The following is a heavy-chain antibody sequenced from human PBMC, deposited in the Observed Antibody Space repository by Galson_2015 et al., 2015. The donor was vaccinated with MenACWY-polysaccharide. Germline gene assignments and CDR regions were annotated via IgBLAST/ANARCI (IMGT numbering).Heavy chain of an antibody. CDR2: IWYDGSEY. Sequence: SLRLSCAASGYRFSSYGIHWVRQAPGRGLEWVAVIWYDGSEYYYGDSVEGRFTISRDNSKNMAYLQMNSLRAEDTALYYCARLQSEYLDVWGKGTTVTVSS. J-gene: IGHJ6*04. CDR3: ARLQSEYLDV. CDR1: GYRFSSYG. V-gene: IGHV3-33*01. D-gene: IGHD4-11*01.